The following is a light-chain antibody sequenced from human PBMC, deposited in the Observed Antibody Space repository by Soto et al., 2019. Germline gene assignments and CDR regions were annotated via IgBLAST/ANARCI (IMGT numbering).Light chain of an antibody. V-gene: IGLV1-47*01. J-gene: IGLJ2*01. Sequence: QSVLTQPPSASGAPGQRVTISCSGSSSNIGGNYVYWYQQLPGTAPKLLIYRNNQRPSGVPDRFSGSKSDTSASLAISGLRSEDEADYYCASWDDSPSDTLFGGGTKVTVL. CDR1: SSNIGGNY. CDR2: RNN. CDR3: ASWDDSPSDTL.